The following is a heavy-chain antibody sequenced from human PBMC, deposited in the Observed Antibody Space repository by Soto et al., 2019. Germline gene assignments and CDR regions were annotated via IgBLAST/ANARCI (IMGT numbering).Heavy chain of an antibody. D-gene: IGHD2-2*01. J-gene: IGHJ6*02. V-gene: IGHV1-69*01. CDR2: IIPLVGSP. Sequence: QVQLVQSGAEVKKPGSSVKVSCRASGGTFSSYAVSWVRQAPGQGLEWMGVIIPLVGSPKYAQKFQGRVTITADDSATTAYMELTGLRSDDTAVYYCARESSSPNYYYYGMDVWGQGTTVTVS. CDR1: GGTFSSYA. CDR3: ARESSSPNYYYYGMDV.